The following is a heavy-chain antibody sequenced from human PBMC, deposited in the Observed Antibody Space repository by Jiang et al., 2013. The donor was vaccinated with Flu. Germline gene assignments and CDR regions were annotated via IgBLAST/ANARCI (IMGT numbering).Heavy chain of an antibody. J-gene: IGHJ3*02. Sequence: FSSYAISWVRQAPGQGLEWMGGIIPIFGTANYAQKFQGRVTITADESTSTAYMELSSLRSEDTAVYYCAGDCTSCYRVDDAFDIWGQGTMVTVSS. V-gene: IGHV1-69*01. D-gene: IGHD2-2*02. CDR3: AGDCTSCYRVDDAFDI. CDR1: FSSYA. CDR2: IIPIFGTA.